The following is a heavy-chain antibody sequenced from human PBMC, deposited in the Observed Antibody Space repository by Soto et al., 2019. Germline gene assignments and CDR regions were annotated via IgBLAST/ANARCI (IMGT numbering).Heavy chain of an antibody. J-gene: IGHJ4*02. D-gene: IGHD5-12*01. Sequence: PGGSLRLSCAASGFTFSSYGMHWVRQAPGKGLEWVAVISYDGSNKYYADSVKGRFTISRDNSKNTLYLQMNSLRAEDTAVYYCAKDKDGYTSYYFDYWGQGTLVTVSS. CDR1: GFTFSSYG. CDR3: AKDKDGYTSYYFDY. V-gene: IGHV3-30*18. CDR2: ISYDGSNK.